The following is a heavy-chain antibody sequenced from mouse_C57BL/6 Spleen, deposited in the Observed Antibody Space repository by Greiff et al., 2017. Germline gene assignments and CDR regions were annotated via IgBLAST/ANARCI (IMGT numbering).Heavy chain of an antibody. CDR2: INHDGSST. J-gene: IGHJ2*01. V-gene: IGHV5-16*01. Sequence: EVKLVESEGGLVQPGSSMKLSCTASGFTFSDYYMDWVRQVPEKGLEWVANINHDGSSTYYLDSFKSRFIISRDNAKNNLYLQMSRLKSKDTATDDCASDRGYGSSSYFDYWGQGTTLTVSS. CDR1: GFTFSDYY. D-gene: IGHD1-1*01. CDR3: ASDRGYGSSSYFDY.